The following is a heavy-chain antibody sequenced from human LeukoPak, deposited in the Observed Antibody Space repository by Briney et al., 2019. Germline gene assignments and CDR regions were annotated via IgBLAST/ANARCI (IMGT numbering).Heavy chain of an antibody. Sequence: GGSLRLSCAASGFTFSTYWMSWVRQAPGKGLEWVSGIGGSGSSTYYAESVKGRFTISRDNSKNTLYLQMNSLRAEDTAAYYCAKAVDDYFFDYWGQGTLVTVSS. V-gene: IGHV3-23*01. J-gene: IGHJ4*02. D-gene: IGHD2-21*02. CDR2: IGGSGSST. CDR1: GFTFSTYW. CDR3: AKAVDDYFFDY.